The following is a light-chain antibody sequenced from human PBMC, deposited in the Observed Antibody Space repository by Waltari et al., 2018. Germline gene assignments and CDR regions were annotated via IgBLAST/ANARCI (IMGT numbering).Light chain of an antibody. CDR3: EQYFSTPPYT. V-gene: IGKV1-NL1*01. Sequence: DIQMTQSPSSLSASVGDRVTITCRASQGISNSLAWYQQKPGKAPKLLLDASSTLESGVPSRFSGSGSGTDYTLTISSLQPEDFATYYCEQYFSTPPYTFGQGTNLEI. CDR1: QGISNS. CDR2: ASS. J-gene: IGKJ2*01.